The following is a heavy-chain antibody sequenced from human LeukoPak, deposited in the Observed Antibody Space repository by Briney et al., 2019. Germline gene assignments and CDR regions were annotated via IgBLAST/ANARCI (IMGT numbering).Heavy chain of an antibody. Sequence: QPGASLRLSCAASGFTFSSYAMSWVRQAPGKGLEWVSAISGGGGSTYYADSVKGRFTISRDNSKNTLYLQMNSLRAEDTAVYYRATPDYGDYFFDYWGQGTLATVSS. J-gene: IGHJ4*02. CDR1: GFTFSSYA. CDR3: ATPDYGDYFFDY. CDR2: ISGGGGST. D-gene: IGHD4-17*01. V-gene: IGHV3-23*01.